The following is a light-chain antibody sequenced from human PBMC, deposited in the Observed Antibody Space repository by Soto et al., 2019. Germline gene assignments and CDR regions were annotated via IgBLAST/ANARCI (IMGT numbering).Light chain of an antibody. CDR3: QQYGSAPWT. J-gene: IGKJ1*01. CDR2: AAS. Sequence: EIVLTQSPGTLSSSPGERATLSCRASESVSSNYLAWYQQRPGQAPRLLIYAASNRAGGIPDRFGGSGSGTDFTLTVSRLEPEDFAVYYCQQYGSAPWTFGQGTKV. CDR1: ESVSSNY. V-gene: IGKV3-20*01.